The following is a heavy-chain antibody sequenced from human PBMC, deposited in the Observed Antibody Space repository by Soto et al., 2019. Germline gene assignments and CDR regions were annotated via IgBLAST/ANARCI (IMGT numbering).Heavy chain of an antibody. CDR1: GGSFTAYY. CDR2: INQSGST. Sequence: PSETLSLTCAVYGGSFTAYYWSWIRQPPGKGLEWIGEINQSGSTNYNPSLKSRVTISVDTTKNQFSLKLRSVTAADTAVYYCARGLTVIGYSSGGSSWAEGTLVTVSS. D-gene: IGHD2-15*01. V-gene: IGHV4-34*01. J-gene: IGHJ5*02. CDR3: ARGLTVIGYSSGGSS.